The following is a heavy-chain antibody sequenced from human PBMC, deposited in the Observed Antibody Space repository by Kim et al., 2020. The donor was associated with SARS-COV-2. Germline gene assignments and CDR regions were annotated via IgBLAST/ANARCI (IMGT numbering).Heavy chain of an antibody. D-gene: IGHD6-19*01. CDR2: IYYSGST. Sequence: SETLSLICTVSGGSISSSSYYWGWIRQPPGKGLEWIGSIYYSGSTYYNPSLKSLVTISVDTPKNQYSLKLSSVTAANTVVYYLARADCSGSKGAGLVPWG. J-gene: IGHJ5*02. CDR3: ARADCSGSKGAGLVP. CDR1: GGSISSSSYY. V-gene: IGHV4-39*07.